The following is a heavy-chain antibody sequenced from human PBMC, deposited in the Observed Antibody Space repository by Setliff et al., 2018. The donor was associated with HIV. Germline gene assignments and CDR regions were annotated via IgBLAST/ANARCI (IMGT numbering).Heavy chain of an antibody. CDR1: GFIFSTYG. D-gene: IGHD5-12*01. CDR3: ARISVASRYNSDMDV. Sequence: GGSLRLSCEASGFIFSTYGMHWVRQAPGKGLEWVAFIRSDETNKYYSDSVKGRFAISRDTSKNTLFLQINSLRPEDTAVYYCARISVASRYNSDMDVWGKGTTVTVSS. CDR2: IRSDETNK. J-gene: IGHJ6*03. V-gene: IGHV3-30*02.